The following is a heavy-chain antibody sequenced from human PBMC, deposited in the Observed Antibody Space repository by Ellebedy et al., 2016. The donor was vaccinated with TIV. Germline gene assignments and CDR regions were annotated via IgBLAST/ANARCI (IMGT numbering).Heavy chain of an antibody. Sequence: ASVKVSCKASGYTFTGYYMHWVRQAPGQGLEWMGWINPNSGGTNYAQKFQGRVTMTRDTSISKAYMELSRLRSDDTAVYYCARAGSSSWFYSFDYWGQGTLVTVSS. V-gene: IGHV1-2*02. CDR1: GYTFTGYY. J-gene: IGHJ4*02. CDR3: ARAGSSSWFYSFDY. CDR2: INPNSGGT. D-gene: IGHD6-13*01.